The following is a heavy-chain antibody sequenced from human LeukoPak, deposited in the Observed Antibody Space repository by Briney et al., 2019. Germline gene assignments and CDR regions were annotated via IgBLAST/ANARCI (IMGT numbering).Heavy chain of an antibody. V-gene: IGHV4-59*01. CDR1: GASISRYY. Sequence: SETLSLTCTVSGASISRYYWSWIRQPPGKALEWIGHISYRGSTNYNPSLNSRVTVSVDTSQSQFSLKLSSVTAADTAVYFCARNLWEGDYHGNNWFDPWGQGILVTVSS. D-gene: IGHD3-10*01. CDR3: ARNLWEGDYHGNNWFDP. J-gene: IGHJ5*02. CDR2: ISYRGST.